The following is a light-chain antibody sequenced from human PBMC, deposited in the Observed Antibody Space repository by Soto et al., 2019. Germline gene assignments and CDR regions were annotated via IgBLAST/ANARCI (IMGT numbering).Light chain of an antibody. J-gene: IGKJ1*01. V-gene: IGKV3-15*01. CDR3: QQYNRWPRT. CDR1: QSVSSN. Sequence: EIVMTQSRATLTVSPGERATLSCRASQSVSSNLAWYQQKPGQAPRLLVYGESTRATITPDRCSGSSSRTESTLTSSLLYSDDAVFYCRQQYNRWPRTCGQGTKVDIK. CDR2: GES.